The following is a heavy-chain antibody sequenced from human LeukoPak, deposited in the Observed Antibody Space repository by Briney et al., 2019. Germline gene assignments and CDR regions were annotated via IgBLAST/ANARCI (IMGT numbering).Heavy chain of an antibody. V-gene: IGHV3-23*01. CDR1: GFTFSSYA. D-gene: IGHD4-17*01. J-gene: IGHJ4*02. CDR2: ISGSGGST. Sequence: GGSLRLSCAASGFTFSSYAMSWVRQAPGKGLEWVSVISGSGGSTYYADSVKGRFTISRDNSKNTLYLQMNSLRAEDTALYYCATHDYGDRNNYFDYWGQGTLVTVSS. CDR3: ATHDYGDRNNYFDY.